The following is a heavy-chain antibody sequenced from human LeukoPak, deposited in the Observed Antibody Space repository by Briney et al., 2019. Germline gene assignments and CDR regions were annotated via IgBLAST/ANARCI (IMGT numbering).Heavy chain of an antibody. Sequence: GGSLRLSCAASGFTFSSYGMHWVRQAPGKGLEWVAVIWYDGSNKYYADSVKGRFTISRDNSKNTLYLQMNSLRAEDTAVYYCARERMTTVTPYYYYYGMDVWGQGTTVTVSS. D-gene: IGHD4-17*01. V-gene: IGHV3-33*01. CDR1: GFTFSSYG. CDR2: IWYDGSNK. CDR3: ARERMTTVTPYYYYYGMDV. J-gene: IGHJ6*02.